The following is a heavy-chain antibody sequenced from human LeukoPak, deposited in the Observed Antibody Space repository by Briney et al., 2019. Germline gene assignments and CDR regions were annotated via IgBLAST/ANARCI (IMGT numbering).Heavy chain of an antibody. Sequence: PGRSLRLSCAASGFTFSTCAMHWVRQAPDMGLEWLAMISFDGNNVNHADSVKGRFTVSRDNSKNTLFLQMNSLRAEDTAVYYCAKDGGLWVSAHWGDSWGRGTLVTVSS. V-gene: IGHV3-30-3*01. D-gene: IGHD7-27*01. J-gene: IGHJ4*02. CDR2: ISFDGNNV. CDR3: AKDGGLWVSAHWGDS. CDR1: GFTFSTCA.